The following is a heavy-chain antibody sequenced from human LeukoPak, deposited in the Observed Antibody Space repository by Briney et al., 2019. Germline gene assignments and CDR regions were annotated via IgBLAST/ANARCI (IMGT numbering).Heavy chain of an antibody. J-gene: IGHJ6*02. CDR2: IYPGHSDT. D-gene: IGHD3-10*01. Sequence: GESLKISCKGSGYSFTNYWIGWVRQMPGKGLEWMGIIYPGHSDTRYSPSFQGQATISADKSISTAYLQWRSLKASDTAIYYCARLMVRGYLGQVVPSQPHPYAMDVWGQGTPVTVSS. V-gene: IGHV5-51*01. CDR1: GYSFTNYW. CDR3: ARLMVRGYLGQVVPSQPHPYAMDV.